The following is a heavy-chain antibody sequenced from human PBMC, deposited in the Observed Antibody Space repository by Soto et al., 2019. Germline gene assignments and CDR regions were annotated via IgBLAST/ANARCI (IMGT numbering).Heavy chain of an antibody. V-gene: IGHV1-69*13. J-gene: IGHJ5*01. CDR1: GGTFSSYA. CDR2: IIPIFGTA. CDR3: ARDGSPLNYDYVWGSYPPPNLWFDS. D-gene: IGHD3-16*02. Sequence: GASVKVSCKASGGTFSSYAISWVRQAPGQGLEWMGGIIPIFGTANYAQKFQGRVTITADESTSTAYMELSSLRSEDTAVYYCARDGSPLNYDYVWGSYPPPNLWFDSWGQGTLVTVSS.